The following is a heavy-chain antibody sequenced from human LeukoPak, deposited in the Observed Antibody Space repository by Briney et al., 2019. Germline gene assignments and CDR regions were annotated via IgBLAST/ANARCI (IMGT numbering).Heavy chain of an antibody. CDR1: GFTFSSNG. Sequence: GGSLRLSCVASGFTFSSNGMTWVRQAPGKGLEWVSAISGNGGNTYYADSVKGRFTISRDNSNNTLYLQMNSLRVEDTAVYYCAKDVGKWESLHFFDYWGQGTLVTVSS. V-gene: IGHV3-23*01. CDR2: ISGNGGNT. J-gene: IGHJ4*02. CDR3: AKDVGKWESLHFFDY. D-gene: IGHD1-26*01.